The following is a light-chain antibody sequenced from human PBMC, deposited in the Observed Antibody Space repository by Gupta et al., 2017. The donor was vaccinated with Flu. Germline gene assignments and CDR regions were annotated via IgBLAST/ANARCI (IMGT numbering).Light chain of an antibody. CDR3: SSYAGSNNWV. CDR2: EVS. Sequence: SVTSSWTVTSSDVGGYNYVYWYQQHPGKAHQLRIFEVSKRPSGVPGRFSGSKSGNTASLTVSGLQAEEEADYYCSSYAGSNNWVFGGGTKLTVL. J-gene: IGLJ3*02. V-gene: IGLV2-8*01. CDR1: SSDVGGYNY.